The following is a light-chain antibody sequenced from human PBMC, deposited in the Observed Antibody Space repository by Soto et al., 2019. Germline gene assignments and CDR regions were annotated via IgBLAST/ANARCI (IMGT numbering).Light chain of an antibody. Sequence: EIVMTQSPATLSVSPGERATLSCRASQNILSNLAWYQQKPGQAPRLLIYGASTRATGIPARFSGSGSGTEFTLTISSLQSEDFEIYYCQQYNNWPITFGQGTRLDIK. CDR1: QNILSN. V-gene: IGKV3-15*01. CDR3: QQYNNWPIT. CDR2: GAS. J-gene: IGKJ5*01.